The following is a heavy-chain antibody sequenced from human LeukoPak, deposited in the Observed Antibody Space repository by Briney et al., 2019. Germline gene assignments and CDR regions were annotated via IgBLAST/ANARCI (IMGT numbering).Heavy chain of an antibody. J-gene: IGHJ4*02. CDR1: GFTFCSYA. CDR3: ARDHYYDSSGFDY. Sequence: GRSLRLSCAASGFTFCSYAMHWVRQAPGKGLEWVAVISYDGSNKYYADSVKGRFTISRDNSKNTLYLQMNSLRAEDTAVYYCARDHYYDSSGFDYWGQGTLVTVSS. CDR2: ISYDGSNK. D-gene: IGHD3-22*01. V-gene: IGHV3-30*04.